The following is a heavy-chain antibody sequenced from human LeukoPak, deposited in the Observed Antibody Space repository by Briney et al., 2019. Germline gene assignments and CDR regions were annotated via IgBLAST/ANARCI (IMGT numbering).Heavy chain of an antibody. CDR1: GYTFTSYD. V-gene: IGHV1-8*01. CDR3: ARGNLRSSWYSRDYGMDV. D-gene: IGHD6-13*01. Sequence: GASVKVSCKASGYTFTSYDINWVRQATGQGLEWMGWMNPNSGNTGYAQKFQGRVTMTRNTSISTAYMELSSLRSEDTAVYYCARGNLRSSWYSRDYGMDVWGQGTTVTVSS. J-gene: IGHJ6*02. CDR2: MNPNSGNT.